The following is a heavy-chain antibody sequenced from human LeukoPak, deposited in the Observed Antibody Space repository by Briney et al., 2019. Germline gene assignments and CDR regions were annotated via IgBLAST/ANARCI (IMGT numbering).Heavy chain of an antibody. Sequence: GGSLRLSCAASGFTFSSYAMHWVRQAPGKGLEWVAVISYDGSNKYYADSVKGRFTISRDNSKNTLYLQMNSLRAEDTAVYYCARDYNTFDYWGQGTLVTVSS. V-gene: IGHV3-30*04. D-gene: IGHD1-1*01. J-gene: IGHJ4*02. CDR3: ARDYNTFDY. CDR2: ISYDGSNK. CDR1: GFTFSSYA.